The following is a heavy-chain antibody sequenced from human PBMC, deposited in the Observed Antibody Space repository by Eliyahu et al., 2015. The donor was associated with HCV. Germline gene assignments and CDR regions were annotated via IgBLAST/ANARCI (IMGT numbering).Heavy chain of an antibody. D-gene: IGHD4-17*01. CDR2: ISAGGGST. Sequence: EVQLLESGGGLVQPGGSLRLSCAASGFTFSNSAMSWVRQGPGKGLEWVSAISAGGGSTYYADSVKGRFTISRDDSKNTLYLQMNSLRAEDTAVYYCAKGGDYDSWGQGTLSPSPQ. V-gene: IGHV3-23*01. J-gene: IGHJ5*01. CDR1: GFTFSNSA. CDR3: AKGGDYDS.